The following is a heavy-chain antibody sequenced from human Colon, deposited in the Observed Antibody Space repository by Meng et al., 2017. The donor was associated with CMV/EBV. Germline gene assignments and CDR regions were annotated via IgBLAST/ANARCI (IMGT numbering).Heavy chain of an antibody. Sequence: ASVKVSCKASGYTFTGHHMHWVRQVPGQGLEGMGWINCNSGGTKYAQKFQGRVTMTRDTSIGTAYMELSRLTSDDTAVYYCARDLVVVIPDDLWGQGTLVTVSS. CDR1: GYTFTGHH. CDR3: ARDLVVVIPDDL. J-gene: IGHJ5*02. CDR2: INCNSGGT. D-gene: IGHD2-2*01. V-gene: IGHV1-2*02.